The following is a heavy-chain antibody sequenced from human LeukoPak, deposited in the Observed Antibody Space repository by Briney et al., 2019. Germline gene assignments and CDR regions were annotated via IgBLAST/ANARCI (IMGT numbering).Heavy chain of an antibody. CDR2: IYYSGST. Sequence: SETLSLTCTVSGGSISSYYWSWIRQPPGKGLEWIGYIYYSGSTNYNPSLKSRVTISVDTSKNQFSLKLSSVTAADTAVYYCARSEKVSYGRYDYWGQGTLVTVSS. CDR1: GGSISSYY. V-gene: IGHV4-59*01. J-gene: IGHJ4*02. CDR3: ARSEKVSYGRYDY. D-gene: IGHD5-18*01.